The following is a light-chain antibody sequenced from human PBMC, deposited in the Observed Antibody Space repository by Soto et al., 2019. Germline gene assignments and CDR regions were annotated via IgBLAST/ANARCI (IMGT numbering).Light chain of an antibody. V-gene: IGKV3-15*01. Sequence: EILMTQSPATLSVSPGERATLSCRASHSVSSNVAWYQQKPGQAPRLLIYSVSTRATDIPARFSGSGSGTEFTLTISSLQSEDFAVYYCQQYNNWPPTWTFGQGTKVEI. CDR3: QQYNNWPPTWT. CDR2: SVS. CDR1: HSVSSN. J-gene: IGKJ1*01.